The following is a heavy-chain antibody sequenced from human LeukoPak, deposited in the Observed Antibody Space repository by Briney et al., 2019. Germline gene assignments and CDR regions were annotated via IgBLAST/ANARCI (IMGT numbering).Heavy chain of an antibody. V-gene: IGHV3-23*01. D-gene: IGHD2-21*02. CDR2: ITGSGDST. J-gene: IGHJ4*02. CDR1: GFTFGNYA. Sequence: GGSLRHSCVASGFTFGNYAMSWVRQAPGKGLEWVSAITGSGDSTFNADSVKGRFTISRDNSKNTLHLQMNNLRAEDTAIYYCAKSRIVVVTAIDYWGQGILVTVSS. CDR3: AKSRIVVVTAIDY.